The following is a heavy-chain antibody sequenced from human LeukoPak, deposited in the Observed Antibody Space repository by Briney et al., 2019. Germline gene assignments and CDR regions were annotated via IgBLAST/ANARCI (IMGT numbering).Heavy chain of an antibody. J-gene: IGHJ4*02. CDR3: AKDRCSSTSCYFHYFDY. D-gene: IGHD2-2*01. CDR1: GFTFSSYG. Sequence: GGSLRLSCAASGFTFSSYGMHWVRQAPGKGLEWVAVISCDGSNKYYADSVKGRFTISRDNSKNTLYLQMNSLRAEDTAVYYCAKDRCSSTSCYFHYFDYWGQGTLVTVSS. CDR2: ISCDGSNK. V-gene: IGHV3-30*18.